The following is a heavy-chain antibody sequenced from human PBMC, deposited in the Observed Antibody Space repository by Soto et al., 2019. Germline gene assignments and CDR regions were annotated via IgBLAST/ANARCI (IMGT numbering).Heavy chain of an antibody. J-gene: IGHJ4*02. Sequence: GASVKVSCKASGYTFTSYYMHWVRQAPGQGLEWMGWINPNSGGTNYAQKFQGWVTMTRDTSISTAYMELSRLRSDDTAVYYCARARGYCSSTSCPDFDYWGQGTLVTVSS. CDR3: ARARGYCSSTSCPDFDY. D-gene: IGHD2-2*01. CDR2: INPNSGGT. CDR1: GYTFTSYY. V-gene: IGHV1-2*04.